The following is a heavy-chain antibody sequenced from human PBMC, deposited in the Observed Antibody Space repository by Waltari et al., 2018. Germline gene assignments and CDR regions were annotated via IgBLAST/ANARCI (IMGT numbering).Heavy chain of an antibody. Sequence: EVQLVQSGAEVKKPGESLKISCKGSGYSFTSYWLGWVRQMPGKGREWTGIISPGDSDTRYSPAFQGQVTISADKSISTAYLQWSSLKASDTAMYYCARSVGYGSVLNYFDYWGQGTLVTVSS. D-gene: IGHD3-10*01. J-gene: IGHJ4*02. CDR3: ARSVGYGSVLNYFDY. CDR2: ISPGDSDT. V-gene: IGHV5-51*01. CDR1: GYSFTSYW.